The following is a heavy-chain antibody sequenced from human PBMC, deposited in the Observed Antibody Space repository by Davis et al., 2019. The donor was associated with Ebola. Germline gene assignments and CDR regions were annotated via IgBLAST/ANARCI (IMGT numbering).Heavy chain of an antibody. V-gene: IGHV5-51*06. CDR3: ARRFYWYFDV. CDR2: IYPGDSDT. Sequence: GESLKISCKGSGYSFTSYWIGWVRQMPGKGLEWMGIIYPGDSDTRYSPSFEGHVTISADKSTGTAYLQWSSLKASDTAIYYCARRFYWYFDVWGRGTLVTVSS. J-gene: IGHJ2*01. CDR1: GYSFTSYW.